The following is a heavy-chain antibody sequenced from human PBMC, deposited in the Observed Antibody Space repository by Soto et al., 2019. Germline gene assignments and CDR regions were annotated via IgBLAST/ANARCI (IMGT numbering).Heavy chain of an antibody. Sequence: KTSETLSLTCTVSGGSISSGGHYWSWVRQHPGKGLEWIGCIFYSGSTYYNPSLKSRVTISVDTSKNQLSLKLTSVTAADTAVYFCARDNYGSSGYYYGALHIWGQGTMVTVSS. V-gene: IGHV4-31*03. D-gene: IGHD3-22*01. J-gene: IGHJ3*02. CDR1: GGSISSGGHY. CDR3: ARDNYGSSGYYYGALHI. CDR2: IFYSGST.